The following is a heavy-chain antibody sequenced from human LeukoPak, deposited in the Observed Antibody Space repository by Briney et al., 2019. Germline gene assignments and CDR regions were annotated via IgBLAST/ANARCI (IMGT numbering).Heavy chain of an antibody. V-gene: IGHV4-61*02. CDR1: GGSISSGSYY. D-gene: IGHD3-22*01. Sequence: PSETLSLTCTVSGGSISSGSYYWSWIRQPAGKGLEWIGRIYTSGSTNYNPSLKSRVAISVDTSKNQFSLKLNSVTAADTAVYYCTRDRAGNFDSSDWGFASDSWGQGTLVTVSS. CDR3: TRDRAGNFDSSDWGFASDS. J-gene: IGHJ4*02. CDR2: IYTSGST.